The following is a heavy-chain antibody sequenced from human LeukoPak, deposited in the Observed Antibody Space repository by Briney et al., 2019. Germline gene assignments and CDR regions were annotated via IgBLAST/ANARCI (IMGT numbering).Heavy chain of an antibody. J-gene: IGHJ4*02. CDR2: IIPILGIA. V-gene: IGHV1-69*04. CDR1: GGTFSSYA. Sequence: GASVKVSCKASGGTFSSYAISWVRQAPGQGLEWMGRIIPILGIANYAQKFQGRVTITADKSTSTAYMELSSLRSEDTAVYFCARAGNYYSSGSYLGYWGQGTLVTVSS. CDR3: ARAGNYYSSGSYLGY. D-gene: IGHD3-10*01.